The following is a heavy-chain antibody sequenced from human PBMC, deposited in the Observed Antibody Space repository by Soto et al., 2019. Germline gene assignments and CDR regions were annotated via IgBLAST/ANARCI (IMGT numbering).Heavy chain of an antibody. J-gene: IGHJ4*02. Sequence: EVQLVESGGGLVQPGGSLRLSCAASGFTVSSNYMSWVRQAPGKGLEWVSVIYSGGSTYYADSVKGRFTISRDNSKNTLYLQMNSLRAEDTAVYYCARDDSSGYYYRFDYWGQGTLVTVSS. CDR3: ARDDSSGYYYRFDY. CDR2: IYSGGST. V-gene: IGHV3-66*01. CDR1: GFTVSSNY. D-gene: IGHD3-22*01.